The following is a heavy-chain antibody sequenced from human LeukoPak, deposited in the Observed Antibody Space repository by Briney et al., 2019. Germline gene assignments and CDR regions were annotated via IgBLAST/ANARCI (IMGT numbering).Heavy chain of an antibody. D-gene: IGHD4-17*01. Sequence: PSETLSLTCTVSGGSISSSSYYWGWIRQPPGKGLEWIGSIYYSGSTYYNPSLKSRVTISVETSKNQFSLKLSSVTAADTAVYYCATSYGDYLYYYYGMDVWGQGTTVTVSS. CDR1: GGSISSSSYY. J-gene: IGHJ6*02. CDR2: IYYSGST. CDR3: ATSYGDYLYYYYGMDV. V-gene: IGHV4-39*01.